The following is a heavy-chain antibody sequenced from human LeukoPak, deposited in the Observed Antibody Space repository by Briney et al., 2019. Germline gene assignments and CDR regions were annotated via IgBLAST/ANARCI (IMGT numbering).Heavy chain of an antibody. V-gene: IGHV3-7*01. CDR3: ARVDDFWSPGTTNFDH. CDR1: GFTFSRSW. Sequence: GGSLRLSCAASGFTFSRSWISWVRQAPGKGLEWVANIKPDGSEKYYVDSVKGRFTISRDNAKNSLYLQMNSLRSEDTAVYYCARVDDFWSPGTTNFDHWGQGTLVTVSS. D-gene: IGHD3-3*01. CDR2: IKPDGSEK. J-gene: IGHJ4*02.